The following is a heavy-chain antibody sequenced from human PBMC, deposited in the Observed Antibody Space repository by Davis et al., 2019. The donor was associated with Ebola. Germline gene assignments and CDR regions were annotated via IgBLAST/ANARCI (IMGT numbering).Heavy chain of an antibody. D-gene: IGHD7-27*01. CDR2: ISVSGGTT. V-gene: IGHV3-23*01. Sequence: GESLKISCAASGFTFSSYAMSWVRQAPGKGLEWVSGISVSGGTTHYADSVRGRFTIPRDNSKNTLDLQMNSLRAEDTALYYCAKDMALGTDYYYGMDVWGQGTTVTVSS. CDR1: GFTFSSYA. CDR3: AKDMALGTDYYYGMDV. J-gene: IGHJ6*02.